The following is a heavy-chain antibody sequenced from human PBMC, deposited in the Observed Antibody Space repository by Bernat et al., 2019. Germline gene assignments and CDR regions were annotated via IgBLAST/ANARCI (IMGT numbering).Heavy chain of an antibody. CDR2: ISGVGGSK. CDR3: SCLSAARIYYYGMDV. V-gene: IGHV3-23*01. Sequence: EVQLLESGGGLVQPGGSLRLSCVASGFTFSSYAMSWVRQAPGKGLEWVAAISGVGGSKYYAYSVKGRFTISRDNSKNTLYLQMNSLRDEDAAVYYFSCLSAARIYYYGMDVWGQGTTVTVSS. D-gene: IGHD6-13*01. J-gene: IGHJ6*02. CDR1: GFTFSSYA.